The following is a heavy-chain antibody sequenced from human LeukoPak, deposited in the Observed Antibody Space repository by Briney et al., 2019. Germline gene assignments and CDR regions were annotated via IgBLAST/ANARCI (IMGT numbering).Heavy chain of an antibody. CDR1: GGSIVGYY. CDR2: ILSSGTT. Sequence: SETLSLTCTVSGGSIVGYYWSWIRLPPGKRLEWIGYILSSGTTNYHPSLRSRVAISVDTSKNQFSLKLSSVTAADTAVYYCARIAYYDFWSGYWFDPWGQGTLVTVSS. D-gene: IGHD3-3*01. J-gene: IGHJ5*02. V-gene: IGHV4-59*08. CDR3: ARIAYYDFWSGYWFDP.